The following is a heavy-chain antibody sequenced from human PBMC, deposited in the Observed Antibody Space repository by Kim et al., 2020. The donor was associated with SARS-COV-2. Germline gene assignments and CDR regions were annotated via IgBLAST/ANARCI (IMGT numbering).Heavy chain of an antibody. J-gene: IGHJ6*02. D-gene: IGHD3-16*01. Sequence: FTISRDNSKNTLYLQMNSLRAEDTAVYYCARDLLRIGRELASYYYYGMDVWGQGTTVTVSS. CDR3: ARDLLRIGRELASYYYYGMDV. V-gene: IGHV3-30*01.